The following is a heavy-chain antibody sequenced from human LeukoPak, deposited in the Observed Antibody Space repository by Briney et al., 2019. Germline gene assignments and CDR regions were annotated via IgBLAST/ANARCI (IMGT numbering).Heavy chain of an antibody. V-gene: IGHV3-74*01. J-gene: IGHJ6*03. D-gene: IGHD4-11*01. CDR2: INNDGTHT. CDR3: ARTSSNYLEDSSYYMDV. Sequence: GGSLRLSCAASGFTFSTYWMHWVRQAPGKGLVWLSRINNDGTHTNYVDSVKGRLTVSRDNAKDTLYLQMTSLKAEDTAVYYCARTSSNYLEDSSYYMDVWGKGTTVTVSS. CDR1: GFTFSTYW.